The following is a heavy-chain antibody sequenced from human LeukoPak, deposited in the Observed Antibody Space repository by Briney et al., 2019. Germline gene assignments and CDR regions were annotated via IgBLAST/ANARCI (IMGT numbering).Heavy chain of an antibody. J-gene: IGHJ4*02. CDR2: IRSKAYGGTT. CDR3: TRLRYFDWLLDY. D-gene: IGHD3-9*01. V-gene: IGHV3-49*04. Sequence: GGSLRLSCTSSGFTFGDYAMNWVRQAPGKGLEWVGFIRSKAYGGTTEYAASVKGRFTISRDDSKSIAYLQMNSLKTEDTAVYYCTRLRYFDWLLDYWGQGTLVTVSS. CDR1: GFTFGDYA.